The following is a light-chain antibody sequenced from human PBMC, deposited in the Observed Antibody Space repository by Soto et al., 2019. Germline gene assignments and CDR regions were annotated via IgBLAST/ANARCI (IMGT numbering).Light chain of an antibody. CDR3: LQDINYPWT. V-gene: IGKV3-15*01. Sequence: EIGVSQSPSTLSVSTGEGATLSCRASQSVSSKLAWYQQKPGQAPRLLIYGASTRATGIPARFSGSGSGTEFTLIISSLQSEDSATYYCLQDINYPWTFGQGTKVDIK. CDR2: GAS. J-gene: IGKJ1*01. CDR1: QSVSSK.